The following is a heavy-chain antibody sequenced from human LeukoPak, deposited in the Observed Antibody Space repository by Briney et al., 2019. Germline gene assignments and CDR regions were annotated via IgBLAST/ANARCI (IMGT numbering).Heavy chain of an antibody. V-gene: IGHV1-46*01. CDR2: INPSGGNT. D-gene: IGHD3-22*01. Sequence: ASVKVSCKASGYTFTTYYIHWVRQAPGQGLEWMGIINPSGGNTNYAQKFQGRVTMTRDTSTSTVYMELSSLRSEDMAVYYCARAGSADYYDSSGSIDYWGQGTLVTVSS. J-gene: IGHJ4*02. CDR1: GYTFTTYY. CDR3: ARAGSADYYDSSGSIDY.